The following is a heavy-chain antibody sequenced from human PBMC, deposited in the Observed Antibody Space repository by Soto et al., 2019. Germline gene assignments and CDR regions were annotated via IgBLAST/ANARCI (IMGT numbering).Heavy chain of an antibody. Sequence: WGSLRLSCAASGLHFSSYAMHWVRQAPGKGLEWVAVISYDGGKKYYADSVKGRFTISRDNSQNTFYVEMTSLSAEDTAVYYCAREGQPAPGTTLQNWGKGNIVNISS. CDR1: GLHFSSYA. V-gene: IGHV3-30*04. CDR2: ISYDGGKK. CDR3: AREGQPAPGTTLQN. J-gene: IGHJ4*02. D-gene: IGHD1-7*01.